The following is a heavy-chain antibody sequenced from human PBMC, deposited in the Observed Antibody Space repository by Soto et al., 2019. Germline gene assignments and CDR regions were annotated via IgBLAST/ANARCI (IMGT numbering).Heavy chain of an antibody. CDR2: INSDGSST. V-gene: IGHV3-74*01. Sequence: PGESLKISCAASGFTFSSYWMHWVRQAPGKGLVWVSRINSDGSSTSYADSVKGRFTISRDNAKNTLYLQMNSLRAEDTAVYYCARPRLRFGEPAHDAFDIWGQGTMVTVSS. CDR3: ARPRLRFGEPAHDAFDI. D-gene: IGHD3-10*01. J-gene: IGHJ3*02. CDR1: GFTFSSYW.